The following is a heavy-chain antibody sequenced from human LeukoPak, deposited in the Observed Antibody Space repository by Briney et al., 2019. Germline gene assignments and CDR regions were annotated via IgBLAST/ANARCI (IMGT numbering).Heavy chain of an antibody. CDR3: ERGFLNYYGSGSYYKRYYYYYMDV. CDR1: GGSISSGSYY. D-gene: IGHD3-10*01. J-gene: IGHJ6*03. CDR2: IYTSGST. Sequence: SETLSLTCTVSGGSISSGSYYWSWIRRPAGKGLEWIGRIYTSGSTNYNPSLKSRVTISVDTSKNQFSLKLSSVTAADTAVYYCERGFLNYYGSGSYYKRYYYYYMDVWGKGTTVTISS. V-gene: IGHV4-61*02.